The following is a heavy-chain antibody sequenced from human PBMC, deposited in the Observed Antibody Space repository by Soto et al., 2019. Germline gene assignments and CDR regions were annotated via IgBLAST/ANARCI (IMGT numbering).Heavy chain of an antibody. CDR3: LREPTTAGTVNWFDP. CDR2: VYTSGYS. J-gene: IGHJ5*02. CDR1: GGSISSDY. Sequence: VQLQESGPGLVKPSETLSLICTVSGGSISSDYLSWIRQPAGKGLEWIGRVYTSGYSNSNPSLKSRVTMSVDTFKNQFSLILSSVTAADTAVYYLLREPTTAGTVNWFDPWGQVTLVTVSS. V-gene: IGHV4-4*07. D-gene: IGHD6-13*01.